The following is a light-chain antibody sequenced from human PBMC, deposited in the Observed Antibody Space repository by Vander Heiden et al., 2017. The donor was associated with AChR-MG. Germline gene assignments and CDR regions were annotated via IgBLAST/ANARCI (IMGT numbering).Light chain of an antibody. CDR1: SSDVGGYNY. Sequence: QSALTQPRSVSGSPGQSVTISCTGTSSDVGGYNYVSWYQQHPGKAPQLMIYDVSKRPSGVPDRFSGSKSGNTASLTISGLQAEDEADYYCCSYAGSCWVFGGGTKLTVL. V-gene: IGLV2-11*01. CDR2: DVS. J-gene: IGLJ3*02. CDR3: CSYAGSCWV.